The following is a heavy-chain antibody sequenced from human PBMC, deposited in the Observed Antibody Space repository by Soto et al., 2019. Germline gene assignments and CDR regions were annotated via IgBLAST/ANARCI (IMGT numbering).Heavy chain of an antibody. J-gene: IGHJ6*02. CDR3: ARVXQQLVRMHNYYYYGMDV. CDR1: GGSISSYY. Sequence: SETLSLTCTVSGGSISSYYWSWIRQPPGKGLEWIGYIYYSGSTNYNPSLKSRVTISVDTSKNQFSLKLSSVTAADTAVYYCARVXQQLVRMHNYYYYGMDVWGQGTTVTVSS. V-gene: IGHV4-59*01. D-gene: IGHD6-13*01. CDR2: IYYSGST.